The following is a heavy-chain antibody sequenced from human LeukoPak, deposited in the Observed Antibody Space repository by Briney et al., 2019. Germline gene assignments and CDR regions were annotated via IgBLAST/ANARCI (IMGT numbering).Heavy chain of an antibody. CDR1: GYSFTSYG. CDR2: ISAYNGDT. CDR3: ARLVPAATNDY. V-gene: IGHV1-18*01. Sequence: ASVKVSCKASGYSFTSYGFSWVRQAPGQGLEWMGWISAYNGDTNYAQKLQGRVTMTTDTSTSTAYMELSSLRSEDTAVYYCARLVPAATNDYWGQGTLVTVSS. J-gene: IGHJ4*02. D-gene: IGHD2-2*01.